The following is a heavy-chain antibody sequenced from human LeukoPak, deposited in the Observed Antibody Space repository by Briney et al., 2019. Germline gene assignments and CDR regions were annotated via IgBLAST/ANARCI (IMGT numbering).Heavy chain of an antibody. D-gene: IGHD3-22*01. J-gene: IGHJ3*02. V-gene: IGHV4-34*01. CDR1: GGSFIGYY. CDR2: INHSGST. Sequence: SETLSLTCAVYGGSFIGYYWSWIRQPPGKGLEWIGEINHSGSTNYNPSLKSRVTISVDTSKNQLSLKLSSVTAADTAVYYCARGFHYYDSRDRAFDIWGQGTMVTVSS. CDR3: ARGFHYYDSRDRAFDI.